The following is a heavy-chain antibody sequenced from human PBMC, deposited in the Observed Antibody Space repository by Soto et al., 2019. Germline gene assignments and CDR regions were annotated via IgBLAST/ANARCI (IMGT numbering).Heavy chain of an antibody. V-gene: IGHV1-8*01. CDR1: GYTFTSYD. CDR2: MNPNSGNT. D-gene: IGHD6-6*01. CDR3: ARVEKAGGSAARRKYYLDY. J-gene: IGHJ4*02. Sequence: ASVKISCKASGYTFTSYDINWVRQATGQGLEWMGWMNPNSGNTGYAQKFQGRVTMTRNTSISTAYMELSSLRSEDTAVYYCARVEKAGGSAARRKYYLDYWGQGTLVTVSS.